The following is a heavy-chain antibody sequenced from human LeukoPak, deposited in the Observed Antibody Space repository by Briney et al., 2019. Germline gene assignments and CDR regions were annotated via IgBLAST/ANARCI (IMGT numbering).Heavy chain of an antibody. CDR3: TRLEEMPAVISSFDY. J-gene: IGHJ4*02. Sequence: GGSLRLSCAASGFTFSSYAMSWVRQASGKGLEWVGRIRSKTNSYATAYAASVKGRFTISRDDSKNTAYLQMNSLETEDTAVYYCTRLEEMPAVISSFDYWGQGNLVTVSS. CDR1: GFTFSSYA. CDR2: IRSKTNSYAT. V-gene: IGHV3-73*01. D-gene: IGHD5-24*01.